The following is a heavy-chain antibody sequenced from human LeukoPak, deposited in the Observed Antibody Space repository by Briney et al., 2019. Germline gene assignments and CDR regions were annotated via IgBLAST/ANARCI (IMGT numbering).Heavy chain of an antibody. Sequence: PTGGSLRLSCAASGFTFSSYSMNWVRQAPGKGLEWVSAISGSGGSTYYADSVKGRFTISRDNSKNTLHLQMNSLRAEDTAVYYCAKGGVCSGGSCYFDYWGQGTLVTVSS. D-gene: IGHD2-15*01. J-gene: IGHJ4*02. CDR2: ISGSGGST. CDR3: AKGGVCSGGSCYFDY. V-gene: IGHV3-23*01. CDR1: GFTFSSYS.